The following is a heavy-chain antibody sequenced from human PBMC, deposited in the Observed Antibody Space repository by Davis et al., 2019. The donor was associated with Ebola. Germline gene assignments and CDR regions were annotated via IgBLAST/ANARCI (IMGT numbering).Heavy chain of an antibody. Sequence: SVKVSCKASGGTFSSYAISWVRQAPGQGLEWMGGIIPIFGTANYAQKFQGRVTITADKSTSTAYMELSSLRSEDTAVYYCARGGARRVLVRGDWFDPWGQGTLVTVSS. CDR3: ARGGARRVLVRGDWFDP. J-gene: IGHJ5*02. CDR1: GGTFSSYA. CDR2: IIPIFGTA. V-gene: IGHV1-69*06. D-gene: IGHD1-26*01.